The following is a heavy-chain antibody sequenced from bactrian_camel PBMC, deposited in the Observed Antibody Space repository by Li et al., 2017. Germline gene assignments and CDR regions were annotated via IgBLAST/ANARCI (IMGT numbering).Heavy chain of an antibody. Sequence: DVQLVESGGGLVQPGGSLRLSCVASAFTFSSYDMSWVRQAPGKGLEWVSTIYTGGGSTYYADSVKGRFTISNDNAKNTLYLQMNSLKPEDTAVYYCAADGGHVYNEFDVSALRVTDFVHWGQGTQVTVS. CDR3: AADGGHVYNEFDVSALRVTDFVH. CDR2: IYTGGGST. CDR1: AFTFSSYD. D-gene: IGHD4*01. J-gene: IGHJ6*01. V-gene: IGHV3S40*01.